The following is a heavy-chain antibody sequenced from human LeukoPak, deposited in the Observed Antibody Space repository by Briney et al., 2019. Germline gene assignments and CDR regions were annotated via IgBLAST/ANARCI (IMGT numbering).Heavy chain of an antibody. V-gene: IGHV3-23*01. Sequence: GSLRLSCAASGFTFSSYAMSWVRQAPGKGLEWVSAISGSGGSTYYADSVKGRFTISRDNSKNTLYLQMNSLRAEDTAIYYCATWFGELLSGVYDYWGQGTLVTVSS. CDR2: ISGSGGST. CDR1: GFTFSSYA. CDR3: ATWFGELLSGVYDY. D-gene: IGHD3-10*01. J-gene: IGHJ4*02.